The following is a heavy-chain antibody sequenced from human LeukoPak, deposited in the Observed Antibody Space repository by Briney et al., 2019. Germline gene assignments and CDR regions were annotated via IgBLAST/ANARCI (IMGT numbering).Heavy chain of an antibody. V-gene: IGHV1-46*01. Sequence: GAPVKVSCKASGYTFTSYYMHWVRQAPGQGLEWMGIINLSGGSTSYAQKFQGRVTMTRDMSMSTVYMELSSLRSEDTAVYYCARGDYYDSTQYYYYYYYMDVWGKGTTVTVSS. CDR3: ARGDYYDSTQYYYYYYYMDV. CDR1: GYTFTSYY. D-gene: IGHD3-22*01. CDR2: INLSGGST. J-gene: IGHJ6*03.